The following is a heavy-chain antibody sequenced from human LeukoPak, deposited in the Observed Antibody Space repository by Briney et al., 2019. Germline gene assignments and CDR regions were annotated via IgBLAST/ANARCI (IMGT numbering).Heavy chain of an antibody. V-gene: IGHV4-34*01. J-gene: IGHJ4*02. Sequence: PSETLSLTCAVYGGSFSGYYWSWIRQPPGKGLEWIGEINHSGSTNYNPSLKSRVTISVDTSKNQFSLKLSSVTAADTAVYYCASRRRLDYYSYGYAMPHHFDYWGQGTLVTVSS. CDR3: ASRRRLDYYSYGYAMPHHFDY. CDR1: GGSFSGYY. CDR2: INHSGST. D-gene: IGHD5-18*01.